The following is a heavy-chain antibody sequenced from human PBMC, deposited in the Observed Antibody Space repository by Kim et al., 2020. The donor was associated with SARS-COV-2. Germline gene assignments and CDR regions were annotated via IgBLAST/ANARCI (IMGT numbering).Heavy chain of an antibody. Sequence: DSVKGRFTISRDNSKNTVYLQMNSLRLEDTAVYYCARDLFYYDSSGYSFEFWGQGALVTVSS. D-gene: IGHD6-19*01. J-gene: IGHJ4*02. V-gene: IGHV3-30*14. CDR3: ARDLFYYDSSGYSFEF.